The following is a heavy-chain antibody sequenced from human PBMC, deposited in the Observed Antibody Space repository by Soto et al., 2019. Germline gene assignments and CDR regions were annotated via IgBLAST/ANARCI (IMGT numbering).Heavy chain of an antibody. J-gene: IGHJ3*02. Sequence: QVQLVQSGAEVKKPGSSVKVSCKASGGTFSSYAISWVRQAPGQGLEWMGGIIPIFGTANYAQKFQGRVTITADKSTSTAYMELSSLRSEDTAVYYCARASVVLAAIPPARAFDIWGQGTMVTVSS. D-gene: IGHD2-2*02. CDR1: GGTFSSYA. V-gene: IGHV1-69*06. CDR3: ARASVVLAAIPPARAFDI. CDR2: IIPIFGTA.